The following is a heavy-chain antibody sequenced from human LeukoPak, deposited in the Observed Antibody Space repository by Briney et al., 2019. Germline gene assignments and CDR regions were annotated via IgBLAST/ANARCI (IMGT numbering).Heavy chain of an antibody. J-gene: IGHJ4*02. CDR3: ARDLGEYSSGWYPPGY. CDR2: INPSGGST. D-gene: IGHD6-19*01. V-gene: IGHV1-46*01. CDR1: GYTFTSYY. Sequence: VASVKVSCKASGYTFTSYYMHWVRQAPGQGLEWMGIINPSGGSTSYAQKFQGRVTMTRDTSTSTVYMELSSLRSEDTAVYYCARDLGEYSSGWYPPGYWGQGTLVTVSS.